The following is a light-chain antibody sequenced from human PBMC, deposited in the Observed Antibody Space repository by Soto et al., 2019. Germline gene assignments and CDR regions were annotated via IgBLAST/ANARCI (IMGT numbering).Light chain of an antibody. CDR2: TNN. J-gene: IGLJ2*01. CDR1: SSTIGRNT. Sequence: QSVLTQPPSASGAPGQRVTISCSGSSSTIGRNTVNWYRQLPGTAPKLLIFTNNQRPSGVPDRLSGSKSGTSASLAISGLQSEDEADYYCAAWDDSLNGPVFGGGTKLTVL. V-gene: IGLV1-44*01. CDR3: AAWDDSLNGPV.